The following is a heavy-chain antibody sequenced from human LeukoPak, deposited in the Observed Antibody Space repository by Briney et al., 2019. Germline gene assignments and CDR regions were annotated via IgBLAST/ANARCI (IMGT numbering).Heavy chain of an antibody. J-gene: IGHJ5*02. D-gene: IGHD1-1*01. CDR3: ARSGAHRYNWNDVGFWFDP. V-gene: IGHV1-18*01. Sequence: ASVRVSCKASGYTFRSYAIIWVRQAPGQGLEWMGWISAYNGHTNYAQKSQDRVTMTTDTSTSTAFMELRSLRSDDTAVYFCARSGAHRYNWNDVGFWFDPWGQGTLVTVSS. CDR1: GYTFRSYA. CDR2: ISAYNGHT.